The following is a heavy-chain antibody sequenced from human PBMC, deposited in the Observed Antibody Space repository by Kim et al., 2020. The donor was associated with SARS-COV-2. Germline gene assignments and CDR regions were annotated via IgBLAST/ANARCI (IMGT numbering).Heavy chain of an antibody. D-gene: IGHD1-7*01. J-gene: IGHJ6*02. CDR3: TKTGATYYYYYGMDV. Sequence: DSVKGRFNISRDNSKHTLYLQMNSLRAEDTAVYYCTKTGATYYYYYGMDVWGQGTTVTVSS. V-gene: IGHV3-30*02.